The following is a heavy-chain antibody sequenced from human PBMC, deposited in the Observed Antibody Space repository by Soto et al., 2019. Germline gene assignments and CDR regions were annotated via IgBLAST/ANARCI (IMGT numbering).Heavy chain of an antibody. J-gene: IGHJ4*02. CDR2: IKSKTDAGTI. Sequence: EVQLVESGGGLVKPGGSLRLSCAASGFTFNDAWMSWVRQAPGKGLEWVGRIKSKTDAGTIDYAAPVKGRFSVSRDDSKNTLYLQMNSLKTEDTAVYYCTTDRRGVSSGHYAHFDYWGPGTLVTVSS. D-gene: IGHD3-22*01. CDR1: GFTFNDAW. V-gene: IGHV3-15*01. CDR3: TTDRRGVSSGHYAHFDY.